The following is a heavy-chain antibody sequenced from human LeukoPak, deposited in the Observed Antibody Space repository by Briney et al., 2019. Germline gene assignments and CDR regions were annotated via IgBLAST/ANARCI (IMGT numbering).Heavy chain of an antibody. CDR3: AASRYFDSSGPWYFDY. J-gene: IGHJ4*02. V-gene: IGHV1-18*01. CDR2: ITTFNSNS. CDR1: DNTFSSYG. D-gene: IGHD3-22*01. Sequence: ASVKVSCKASDNTFSSYGISWVRQVPGQGLEWMGWITTFNSNSKYVQRLQGRVTMSTDTSTSTAYMQLRSLRSDDTAVYYCAASRYFDSSGPWYFDYWGQGTLVTVSS.